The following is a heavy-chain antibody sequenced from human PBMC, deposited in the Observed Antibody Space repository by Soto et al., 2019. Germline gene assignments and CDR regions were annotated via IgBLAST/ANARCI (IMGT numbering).Heavy chain of an antibody. J-gene: IGHJ1*01. Sequence: QVQLVQSGAEVKKPGSSVKVSCKASGGTFSTYPISWVRQAPGQGLEWMGGINPIFGTANYAQKLQGRVTINADEYTPTAYMQLSSRRSDATAVYYCARLRANNSEAYQHGGQGTLVTVSS. CDR1: GGTFSTYP. CDR3: ARLRANNSEAYQH. V-gene: IGHV1-69*12. CDR2: INPIFGTA. D-gene: IGHD1-20*01.